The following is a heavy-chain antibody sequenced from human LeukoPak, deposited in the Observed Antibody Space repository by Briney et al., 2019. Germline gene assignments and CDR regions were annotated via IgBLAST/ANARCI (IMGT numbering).Heavy chain of an antibody. D-gene: IGHD3-9*01. J-gene: IGHJ5*02. CDR2: INAGNGNT. CDR1: GYTFTSYA. CDR3: AREGHYYDILTGYYNWFDP. V-gene: IGHV1-3*01. Sequence: GASVKVSCKASGYTFTSYAMHWVRQAPGQGLEWMGWINAGNGNTKYSQKFQGRVTITRDTSASTAYMELSSLRSEDTAVYYCAREGHYYDILTGYYNWFDPWGQGTLVTVSS.